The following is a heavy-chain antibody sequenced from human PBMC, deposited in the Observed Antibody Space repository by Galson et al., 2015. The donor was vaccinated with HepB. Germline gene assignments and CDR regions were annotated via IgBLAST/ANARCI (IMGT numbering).Heavy chain of an antibody. D-gene: IGHD3-3*01. Sequence: LSLTCNVSGASINSYYWNWIRQSPGKGLEWIGYIYYSGSTNYNPSLKSRLTISVDMSKNQFFLNLSSVTAADTAVYYCARSITIFGVVMNWGQGTLVTVSS. J-gene: IGHJ1*01. CDR2: IYYSGST. CDR1: GASINSYY. V-gene: IGHV4-59*01. CDR3: ARSITIFGVVMN.